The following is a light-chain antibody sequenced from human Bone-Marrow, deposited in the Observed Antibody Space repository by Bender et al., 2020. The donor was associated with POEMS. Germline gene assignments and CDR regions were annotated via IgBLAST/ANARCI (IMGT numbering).Light chain of an antibody. CDR3: SSSAGTFNLI. J-gene: IGLJ2*01. V-gene: IGLV2-23*01. CDR1: SDDVGSYNL. Sequence: QSALTQPASVSGSPGQSITISCSGTSDDVGSYNLVSWYQQHPGKAPKLIISGGTKRPSGVPDRFSGSKSGNTASLTVSELRLEDEADYFCSSSAGTFNLIFGGGTKLTVL. CDR2: GGT.